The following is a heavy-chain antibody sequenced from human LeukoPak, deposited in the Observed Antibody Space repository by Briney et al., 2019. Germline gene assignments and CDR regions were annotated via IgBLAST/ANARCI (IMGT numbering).Heavy chain of an antibody. CDR1: GGTFSSYA. Sequence: ASVKVSCKASGGTFSSYAISWVRQAPGQGLEWMGIINPSGGSTSYAQKFQGRVTMTRDTSTSTVYMELSSLRSEDTAVYYCARDFGGRINWFDPWGQGTLVTVSS. D-gene: IGHD2-15*01. CDR3: ARDFGGRINWFDP. V-gene: IGHV1-46*01. CDR2: INPSGGST. J-gene: IGHJ5*02.